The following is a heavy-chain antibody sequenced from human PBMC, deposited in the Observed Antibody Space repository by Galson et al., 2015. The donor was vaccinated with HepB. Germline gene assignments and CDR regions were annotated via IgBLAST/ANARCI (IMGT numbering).Heavy chain of an antibody. CDR2: MNPNTGNT. V-gene: IGHV1-8*01. D-gene: IGHD2-21*01. Sequence: SVKVSCKASGYTFSTYDIYWVRQASGQGLEWMGWMNPNTGNTGYARRFQGRLTMPRNTSISTAYMELDSLTSEDTAMYYCAVFGGGSFDFWGQGTLVTVSS. J-gene: IGHJ4*02. CDR1: GYTFSTYD. CDR3: AVFGGGSFDF.